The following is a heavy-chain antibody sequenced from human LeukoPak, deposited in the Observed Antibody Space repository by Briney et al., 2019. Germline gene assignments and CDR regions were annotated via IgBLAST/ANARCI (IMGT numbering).Heavy chain of an antibody. CDR3: ARALGSGTSDH. J-gene: IGHJ4*02. Sequence: GGSLRLSCAASGFTISISWMSWVRQAPGRGLEWVANIKQDGSEKYYVDSVKGRFSISRDNAKNSLYLQMNSLRVDDTAVYYCARALGSGTSDHWGQGTLVTVSS. D-gene: IGHD1-26*01. V-gene: IGHV3-7*01. CDR1: GFTISISW. CDR2: IKQDGSEK.